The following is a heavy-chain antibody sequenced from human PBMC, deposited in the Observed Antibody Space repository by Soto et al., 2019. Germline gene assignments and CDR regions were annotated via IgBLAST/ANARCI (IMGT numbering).Heavy chain of an antibody. CDR2: VIPIFGTP. D-gene: IGHD2-2*01. CDR1: GSDFKNFI. J-gene: IGHJ6*02. V-gene: IGHV1-69*01. CDR3: ARVGSCLSASCRYYGMDV. Sequence: VQLVQSGAEVRKPGSSVKVSCKASGSDFKNFIIAWVRQAPGHGLEWVGGVIPIFGTPNFVQKFQDRVTITADEATSTTYMELRSLRSEDTAVYYCARVGSCLSASCRYYGMDVWGQGTRVIVSS.